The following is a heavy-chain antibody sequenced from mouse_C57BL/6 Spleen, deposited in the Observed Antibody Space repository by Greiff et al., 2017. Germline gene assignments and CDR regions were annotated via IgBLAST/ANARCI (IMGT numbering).Heavy chain of an antibody. Sequence: QVQLKQPGTELVKPGASVKLSCKASGYTFTSYWMHWVKQRPGQGLEWIGKINPRNGGTNYYEKFKSKATLTVDKSSSTAYLQLSSLTSEDSAFYYCARAALAALAYWGQGTLVTVSA. CDR1: GYTFTSYW. J-gene: IGHJ3*01. D-gene: IGHD3-1*01. V-gene: IGHV1-53*01. CDR3: ARAALAALAY. CDR2: INPRNGGT.